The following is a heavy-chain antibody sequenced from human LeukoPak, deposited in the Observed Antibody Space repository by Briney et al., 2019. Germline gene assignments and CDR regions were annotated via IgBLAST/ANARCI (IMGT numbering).Heavy chain of an antibody. CDR3: ARDHLPHCSSTSCYTHYYGMDV. V-gene: IGHV1-8*01. Sequence: ASVKVSCKASGYTFTSYDINWVRQATGQGREWRGWMNPNSGNTGYAQKFQGRVTMTRNTSISTAYMELSSLRSEDTAVYYCARDHLPHCSSTSCYTHYYGMDVWGQGTTVTVSS. J-gene: IGHJ6*02. D-gene: IGHD2-2*02. CDR1: GYTFTSYD. CDR2: MNPNSGNT.